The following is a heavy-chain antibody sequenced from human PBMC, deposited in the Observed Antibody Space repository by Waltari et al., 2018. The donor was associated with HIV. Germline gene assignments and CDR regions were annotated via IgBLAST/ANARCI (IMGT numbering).Heavy chain of an antibody. CDR3: ARGGMPYPGGNHFDY. CDR2: VYNTGST. J-gene: IGHJ4*02. V-gene: IGHV4-4*07. Sequence: QVQLQESGPGLVKPSETLSLTCTVSGGSINTYYWSWIRQPAGKGLEWIGRVYNTGSTNSNPSLKSRVTRAVDTSKKQFSLELSSVTAADTAVYYCARGGMPYPGGNHFDYWGQGTPLTVSS. CDR1: GGSINTYY. D-gene: IGHD3-16*01.